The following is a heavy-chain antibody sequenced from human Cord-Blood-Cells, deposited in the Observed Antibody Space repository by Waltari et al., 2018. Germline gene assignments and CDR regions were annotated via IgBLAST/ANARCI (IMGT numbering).Heavy chain of an antibody. V-gene: IGHV1-3*01. Sequence: QVQLVQSGAAVKKPGASVTVSCKASGYTFTSYAMHWVRQAPGQRLAWMGWINAGNGNTKYSQKFQGRVTITRDTSASTAYMELSSLRSEDTAVYYCASEVAAAGTGDYWGQGTLVTVSS. CDR2: INAGNGNT. J-gene: IGHJ4*02. D-gene: IGHD6-13*01. CDR1: GYTFTSYA. CDR3: ASEVAAAGTGDY.